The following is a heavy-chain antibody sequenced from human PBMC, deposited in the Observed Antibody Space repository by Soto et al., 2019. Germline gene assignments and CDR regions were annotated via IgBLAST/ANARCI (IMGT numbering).Heavy chain of an antibody. CDR3: AKEKISTSCFNWFDP. V-gene: IGHV3-23*01. D-gene: IGHD2-2*01. CDR1: GFIFSSYA. Sequence: ELQLLESGGGLVQPGGSLRLSCAASGFIFSSYAMSWVRQAPGKGLEWVSAISGSGGSTYYAASVKGRFTIPRANSKTTLYLQMNSLRAADTAVYYCAKEKISTSCFNWFDPWGQGTLVTVSS. CDR2: ISGSGGST. J-gene: IGHJ5*02.